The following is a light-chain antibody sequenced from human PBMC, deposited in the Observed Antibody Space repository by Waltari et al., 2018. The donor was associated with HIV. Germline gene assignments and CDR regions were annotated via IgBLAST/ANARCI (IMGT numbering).Light chain of an antibody. V-gene: IGLV2-8*01. CDR1: SSDVGGYNY. CDR3: SSYAGSNVI. J-gene: IGLJ2*01. Sequence: QSALTQPPSASGSPGQSVTISCTGTSSDVGGYNYVSWYQQHPDKAPKLMIYEVSKRPSGVPDRFSGSKSGNTASLTVSGLQAEEEADYYCSSYAGSNVIFGGGTKLTVL. CDR2: EVS.